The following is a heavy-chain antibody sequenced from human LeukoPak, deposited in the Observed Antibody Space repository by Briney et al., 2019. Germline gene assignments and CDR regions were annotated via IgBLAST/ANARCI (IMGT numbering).Heavy chain of an antibody. V-gene: IGHV4-39*01. CDR3: ARRVSSGNFDY. J-gene: IGHJ4*02. D-gene: IGHD6-19*01. Sequence: PSEILPLTCTVSGDSISNRNYYWAWLRQPPGKGLEWIGNIYYRGGTYYNPSLKRRGTISVDTSKTKFSLNLTAVTAADPAVYYCARRVSSGNFDYWGQGGLVTVSS. CDR1: GDSISNRNYY. CDR2: IYYRGGT.